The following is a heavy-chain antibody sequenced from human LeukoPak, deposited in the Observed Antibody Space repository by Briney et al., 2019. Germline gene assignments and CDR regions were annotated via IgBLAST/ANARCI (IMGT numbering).Heavy chain of an antibody. CDR3: AKGARGDTVTSIVGLNWFDP. Sequence: GGSLRLSCAASGLTFRRYGMLWVRQAPGKGLEWVAVISYDGSHKYYADSVKGRFSISRDNSKNTLYLQMNSLRADDTAVYYCAKGARGDTVTSIVGLNWFDPWGQGTLVTVSS. J-gene: IGHJ5*02. CDR1: GLTFRRYG. V-gene: IGHV3-30*18. CDR2: ISYDGSHK. D-gene: IGHD4-17*01.